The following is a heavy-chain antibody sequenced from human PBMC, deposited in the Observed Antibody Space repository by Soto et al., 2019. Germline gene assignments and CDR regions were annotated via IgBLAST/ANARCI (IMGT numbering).Heavy chain of an antibody. CDR1: GFTFDDYA. CDR3: VKDSNIVVVPAAIGSFDY. CDR2: ISWNSGSI. D-gene: IGHD2-2*01. Sequence: GGSLRLSCAASGFTFDDYAMHWVRQAPGKGLEWVSGISWNSGSIGYADSVKGRFTISRDNAKNSLYLQMNSLRAEDTALYYCVKDSNIVVVPAAIGSFDYLSQRTMVTVSS. V-gene: IGHV3-9*01. J-gene: IGHJ4*02.